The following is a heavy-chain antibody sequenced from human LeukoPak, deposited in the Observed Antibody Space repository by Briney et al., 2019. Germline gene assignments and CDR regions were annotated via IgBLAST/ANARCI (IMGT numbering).Heavy chain of an antibody. CDR2: ISSSSSTI. J-gene: IGHJ4*02. CDR3: ARDRGFGEPPPYYFDY. V-gene: IGHV3-48*04. Sequence: GGSLRLSCAASGFTFSSNAISWVRQAPGKGLEWVSYISSSSSTIYYADSVKGRFTISRDNAKNSLYLQMSSLRAEDTAVYYCARDRGFGEPPPYYFDYWGQGTLVTVSS. D-gene: IGHD3-10*01. CDR1: GFTFSSNA.